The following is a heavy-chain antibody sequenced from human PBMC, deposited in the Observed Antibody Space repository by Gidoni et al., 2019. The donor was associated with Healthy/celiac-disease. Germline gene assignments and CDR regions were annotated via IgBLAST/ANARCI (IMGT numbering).Heavy chain of an antibody. CDR1: GGSFSGSY. CDR2: INHSGST. J-gene: IGHJ4*02. Sequence: QVQLQQWGAGLLKPSETLSITCAVYGGSFSGSYGSWIRPPPGKGLEWIGEINHSGSTNDNPSLKSRVTISVDTSKNQCSLKLSSVTAADTAVYYCARTHLSIFGSSVSVPRHSRAAYYFDYWGQGTLVTVSS. D-gene: IGHD3-3*01. CDR3: ARTHLSIFGSSVSVPRHSRAAYYFDY. V-gene: IGHV4-34*01.